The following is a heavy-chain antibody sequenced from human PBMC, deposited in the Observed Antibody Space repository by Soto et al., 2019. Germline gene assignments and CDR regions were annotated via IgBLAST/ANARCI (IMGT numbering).Heavy chain of an antibody. D-gene: IGHD3-3*01. V-gene: IGHV1-24*01. J-gene: IGHJ4*02. CDR1: GYTLTELS. Sequence: ASVKVSCKVSGYTLTELSMHWVRQAPGKGLEWMGGFDPEDGETIYAQKFQGRVTMTEDTSTDTAYMELSSLRSEDTAVYYCATFWSGYPYFDYWGQGTLVTVS. CDR3: ATFWSGYPYFDY. CDR2: FDPEDGET.